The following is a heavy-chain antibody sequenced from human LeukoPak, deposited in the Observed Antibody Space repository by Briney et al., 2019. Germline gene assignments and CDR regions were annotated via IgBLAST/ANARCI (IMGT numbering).Heavy chain of an antibody. J-gene: IGHJ4*02. Sequence: AAVKVSCKSSGYTFTSYGISMLRQAPGQGLEWMGWISAYNGNTNYAQKLQGRVTMTTDTSTSTAYMEPRSLRSDDTAVYYCARVVGQQLVPGYWGQGTLVTVSS. CDR3: ARVVGQQLVPGY. V-gene: IGHV1-18*01. CDR1: GYTFTSYG. CDR2: ISAYNGNT. D-gene: IGHD6-13*01.